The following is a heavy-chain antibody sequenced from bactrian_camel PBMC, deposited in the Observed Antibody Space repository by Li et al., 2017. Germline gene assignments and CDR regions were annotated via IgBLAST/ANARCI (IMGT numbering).Heavy chain of an antibody. Sequence: QVQLVESGGGSVQAGGSLTLFCVVSGYSMSDYCLAWFRQVPGKYRERVASIYTGGGITYYADSVKGRFTVPEDNAKNTLYLQMDNLKLEDTAVYYCAADYTRPPYCHRAGRTGYWGQGTQVTVS. D-gene: IGHD1*01. V-gene: IGHV3S1*01. CDR3: AADYTRPPYCHRAGRTGY. J-gene: IGHJ4*01. CDR1: GYSMSDYC. CDR2: IYTGGGIT.